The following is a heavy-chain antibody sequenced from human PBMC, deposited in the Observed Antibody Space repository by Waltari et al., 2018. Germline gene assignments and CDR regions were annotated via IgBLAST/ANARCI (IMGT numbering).Heavy chain of an antibody. Sequence: EVQLVESGGGLVQPGRSLRLSCAASGFTFDDYAMHWVRQAPGKGLEWVSGISWNSGSIGYADSVKGRFTISRDNAKNTLYLQMNSLRAEDTAVYYCARDRGYSSSWYGDAFDIWGQGTMVTVSS. CDR1: GFTFDDYA. V-gene: IGHV3-9*01. J-gene: IGHJ3*02. CDR2: ISWNSGSI. D-gene: IGHD6-13*01. CDR3: ARDRGYSSSWYGDAFDI.